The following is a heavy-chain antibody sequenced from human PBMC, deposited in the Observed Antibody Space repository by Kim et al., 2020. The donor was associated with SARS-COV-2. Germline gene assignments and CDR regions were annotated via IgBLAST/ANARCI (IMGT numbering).Heavy chain of an antibody. CDR2: INHSGST. J-gene: IGHJ5*02. V-gene: IGHV4-34*01. D-gene: IGHD2-15*01. CDR3: ARRRGYCSGGSCYPMPNWFDP. Sequence: SETLSLTCAVYGGSFSGYYWSWIRQPPGKGLEWIGEINHSGSTNYNPSLKSRVTISVDTSKNQFSLKLSSVTAADTAVYYCARRRGYCSGGSCYPMPNWFDPWGQGTLVTVSS. CDR1: GGSFSGYY.